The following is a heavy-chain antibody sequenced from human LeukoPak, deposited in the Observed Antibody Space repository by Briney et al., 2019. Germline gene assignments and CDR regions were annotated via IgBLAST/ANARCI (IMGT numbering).Heavy chain of an antibody. CDR2: MNPNNGNT. CDR3: SRGGPVAGTHKYFQH. J-gene: IGHJ1*01. CDR1: GYTFTSYY. Sequence: GASVKVSCKASGYTFTSYYMHWVRQAPGQGLEWMGRMNPNNGNTDYAQKFQGRVTLTRNTSISTAYMELSSLRSEDTAVHYCSRGGPVAGTHKYFQHWGQGTLVTVSS. D-gene: IGHD6-19*01. V-gene: IGHV1-8*02.